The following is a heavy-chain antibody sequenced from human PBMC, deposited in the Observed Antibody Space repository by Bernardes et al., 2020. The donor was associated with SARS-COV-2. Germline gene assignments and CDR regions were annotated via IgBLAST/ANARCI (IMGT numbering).Heavy chain of an antibody. V-gene: IGHV1-18*01. D-gene: IGHD5-18*01. CDR2: ISAYIGNT. J-gene: IGHJ4*02. CDR3: ARDDKRGYSYGPDY. CDR1: GYTFTSYG. Sequence: ASVKVSCKASGYTFTSYGISWVRQAPGQGLEWMGWISAYIGNTNYAQKLQGRVTMTTDTSTSTAYMELRSLRSDDTAVYYCARDDKRGYSYGPDYWGQGTLVTVSS.